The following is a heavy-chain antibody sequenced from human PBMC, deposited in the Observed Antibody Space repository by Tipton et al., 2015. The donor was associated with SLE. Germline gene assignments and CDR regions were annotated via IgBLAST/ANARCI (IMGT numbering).Heavy chain of an antibody. V-gene: IGHV4-59*01. D-gene: IGHD3-10*01. CDR3: ATAPYYYGSGGQYFDY. CDR2: IYYSGST. CDR1: GGSISSYY. Sequence: TLSLTCTVSGGSISSYYWSWIRQPPGKGLEWIGYIYYSGSTNYNPSLKSRVTISVDTSKNQFSLKLSSVTAGDTAVYYCATAPYYYGSGGQYFDYWGQGTLVTVSS. J-gene: IGHJ4*02.